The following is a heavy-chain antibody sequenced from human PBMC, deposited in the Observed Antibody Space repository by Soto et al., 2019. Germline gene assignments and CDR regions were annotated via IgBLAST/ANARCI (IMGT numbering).Heavy chain of an antibody. J-gene: IGHJ4*02. V-gene: IGHV3-74*01. D-gene: IGHD1-26*01. Sequence: GGSLRLSCAASGFTFSSYWMHWVRQAPGKGLVWVSRINSDGSSTSYADSVKGRFTISRDNAKNTPYLQMNSLRAEDTAVYYCARADQWELPFDYWGQGTLVTVSS. CDR1: GFTFSSYW. CDR2: INSDGSST. CDR3: ARADQWELPFDY.